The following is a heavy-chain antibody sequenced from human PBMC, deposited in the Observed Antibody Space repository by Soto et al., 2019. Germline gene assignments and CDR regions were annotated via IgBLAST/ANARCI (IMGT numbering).Heavy chain of an antibody. Sequence: SETLSLTCTVSGGSISSGDYYWSWIRQPPGKGLEWIGYIYYSGSTYYNPSLKSRVTISVDTSKNQFSLKLSSVTAADTAVYYCARENECEVLRFCNWFDPWGQGTLVTVSS. J-gene: IGHJ5*02. V-gene: IGHV4-30-4*01. D-gene: IGHD3-3*01. CDR2: IYYSGST. CDR3: ARENECEVLRFCNWFDP. CDR1: GGSISSGDYY.